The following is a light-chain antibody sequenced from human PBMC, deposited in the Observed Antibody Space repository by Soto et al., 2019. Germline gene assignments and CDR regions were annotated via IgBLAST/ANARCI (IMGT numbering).Light chain of an antibody. V-gene: IGLV1-44*01. Sequence: QSVLTQPPSASGTPGQRVTISCSGSRSNIGSNTVNWYHQLPGTAPKLLIYSNSQRPSGVPDRFSGSKSGTSASLAISGLQSEDEADYYCAAWDDILNGWVFGGGTKVTVL. CDR1: RSNIGSNT. CDR2: SNS. CDR3: AAWDDILNGWV. J-gene: IGLJ3*02.